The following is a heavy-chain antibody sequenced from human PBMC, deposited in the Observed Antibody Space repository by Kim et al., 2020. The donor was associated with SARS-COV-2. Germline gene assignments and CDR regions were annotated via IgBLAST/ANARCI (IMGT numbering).Heavy chain of an antibody. J-gene: IGHJ4*02. V-gene: IGHV4-59*01. Sequence: STNYNPPLKSRVTISVDTSKNQFSLNLSSVTAADTAVYYCARDFGAYFDYWGQGTLVTVSS. CDR3: ARDFGAYFDY. D-gene: IGHD3-10*01. CDR2: ST.